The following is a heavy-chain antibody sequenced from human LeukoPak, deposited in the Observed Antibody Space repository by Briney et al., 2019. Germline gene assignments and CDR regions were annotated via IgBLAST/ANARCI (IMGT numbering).Heavy chain of an antibody. CDR1: GFTLSDYA. CDR2: FKTKYHQV. Sequence: GGSLRLSCVASGFTLSDYAMNWVRQAPGKGLEWVSTFKTKYHQVYYAESVRGRFTISTDNSRNTVFLQMNSLRAEDTAIYYCTRVGYIDEGIDYWGQGTLVTVSS. V-gene: IGHV3-23*05. D-gene: IGHD5-24*01. J-gene: IGHJ4*02. CDR3: TRVGYIDEGIDY.